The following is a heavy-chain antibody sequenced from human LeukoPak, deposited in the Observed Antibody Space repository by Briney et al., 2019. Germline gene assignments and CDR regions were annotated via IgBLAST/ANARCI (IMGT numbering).Heavy chain of an antibody. CDR1: GGSFSGYY. J-gene: IGHJ4*02. CDR2: INHSEST. CDR3: GRGKVATIDY. V-gene: IGHV4-34*01. D-gene: IGHD5-24*01. Sequence: SETLSLTCAVYGGSFSGYYWCWIRRPPRKGRVGMREINHSESTNYNPSLKSRVTVSVDTSNDQSPLKLSSGTAADPALYYCGRGKVATIDYWGQGTLVTVSS.